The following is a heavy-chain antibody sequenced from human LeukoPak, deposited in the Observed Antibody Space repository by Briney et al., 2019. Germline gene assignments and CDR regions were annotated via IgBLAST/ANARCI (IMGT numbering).Heavy chain of an antibody. CDR2: IYYSGST. D-gene: IGHD5-24*01. Sequence: SETLSLTCTVSGGSISSGGYYWSWIRQHPGKGLEWIGYIYYSGSTYYNPSLKSRVTISVDTSKNQFSLKLSSVTAADTAVYYCARALDDRDGCINDAFDIWGQGTMVTVSS. CDR1: GGSISSGGYY. CDR3: ARALDDRDGCINDAFDI. V-gene: IGHV4-31*03. J-gene: IGHJ3*02.